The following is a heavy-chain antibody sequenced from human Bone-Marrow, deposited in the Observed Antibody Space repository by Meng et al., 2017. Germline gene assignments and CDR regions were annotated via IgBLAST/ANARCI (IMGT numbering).Heavy chain of an antibody. J-gene: IGHJ3*02. CDR1: GYTFTGYY. D-gene: IGHD6-6*01. CDR3: APSIAAPGAFDI. V-gene: IGHV1-2*06. CDR2: INPNSGGT. Sequence: ASVKVSCKASGYTFTGYYMHWVRQAPGQGLEWMGRINPNSGGTNYAQKFQGRVTMTRDTSISTAYMELSRLRSDETAVYYCAPSIAAPGAFDIWGQGTMVTVSS.